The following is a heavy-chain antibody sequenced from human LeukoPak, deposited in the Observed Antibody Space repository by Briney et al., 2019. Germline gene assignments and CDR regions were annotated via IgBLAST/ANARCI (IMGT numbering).Heavy chain of an antibody. CDR3: ARDRRGRVGATIDY. V-gene: IGHV3-21*01. CDR1: GFTFSSYS. D-gene: IGHD1-26*01. Sequence: GGSLRLSCAASGFTFSSYSMNWVRQAPGKGLDWVSSISSSSSYIYYADSVKGRFTISRDNAKNSLYLQMNSLRAEDTAVYYCARDRRGRVGATIDYWGQGTLVTVSS. CDR2: ISSSSSYI. J-gene: IGHJ4*02.